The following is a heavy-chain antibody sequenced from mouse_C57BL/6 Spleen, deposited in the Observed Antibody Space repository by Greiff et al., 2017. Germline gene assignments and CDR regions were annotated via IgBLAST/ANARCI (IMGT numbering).Heavy chain of an antibody. CDR1: GFTFSSYA. D-gene: IGHD2-3*01. CDR2: ISDGGSYT. CDR3: AREADGYSVGAMDY. J-gene: IGHJ4*01. Sequence: EVMLVESGGGLVKPGGSLKLSCAASGFTFSSYAMSWVRQTPEKRLEWVATISDGGSYTYYPDNVKGRFTISRDNAKNNLYLQMSHLKSEDTAMYYCAREADGYSVGAMDYWGQGTSGTVSS. V-gene: IGHV5-4*01.